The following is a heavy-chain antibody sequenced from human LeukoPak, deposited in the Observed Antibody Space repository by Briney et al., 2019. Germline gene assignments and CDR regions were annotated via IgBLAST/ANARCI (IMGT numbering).Heavy chain of an antibody. CDR3: ATTQLRDDFKGYALDV. D-gene: IGHD2-21*02. CDR2: VDPEDAET. J-gene: IGHJ3*01. V-gene: IGHV1-69-2*01. CDR1: GYTFTDFY. Sequence: GATVKISCKVSGYTFTDFYIHWVREAPGKGLEWMGLVDPEDAETTYAQKFRGRVAITADTSTDTAYLELNSLRSEDTAVYYCATTQLRDDFKGYALDVGGQGTRVTVS.